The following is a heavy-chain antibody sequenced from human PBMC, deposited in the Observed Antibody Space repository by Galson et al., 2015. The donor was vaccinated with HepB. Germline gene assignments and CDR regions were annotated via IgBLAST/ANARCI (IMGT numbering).Heavy chain of an antibody. V-gene: IGHV3-7*01. J-gene: IGHJ4*02. Sequence: SLRLSCAASGFTFSSYGMNWVRQAPGKGLEWVANIKQDGSEKYYVDSVKDRVTITRDNAKNTMYLKMNSLRGEDTAVYYCARNGGDYNDFWGQGTLVTVSS. CDR1: GFTFSSYG. CDR3: ARNGGDYNDF. CDR2: IKQDGSEK. D-gene: IGHD2-21*01.